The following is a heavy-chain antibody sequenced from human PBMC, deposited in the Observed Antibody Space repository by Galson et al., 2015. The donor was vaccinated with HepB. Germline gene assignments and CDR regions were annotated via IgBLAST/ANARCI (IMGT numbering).Heavy chain of an antibody. CDR3: AKGYGLFDS. Sequence: SLRLSCAASGFAFDTHAMSWVRQAPGGWLEWISGISGNGGSTFYADSVKGRFTVSRDNSNNMLYLQMNSLRAEDADLYFCAKGYGLFDSWGPGILVTVSS. J-gene: IGHJ5*01. CDR1: GFAFDTHA. CDR2: ISGNGGST. V-gene: IGHV3-23*01. D-gene: IGHD5-18*01.